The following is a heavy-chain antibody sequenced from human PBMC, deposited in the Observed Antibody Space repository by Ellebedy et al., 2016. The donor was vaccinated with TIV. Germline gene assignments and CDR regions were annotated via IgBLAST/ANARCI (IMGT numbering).Heavy chain of an antibody. CDR1: GIIVSDYF. J-gene: IGHJ5*02. D-gene: IGHD2-21*01. CDR2: LYPDAKT. CDR3: ARDPEGGGDFGDNWFDP. Sequence: PGGSLRLSCEASGIIVSDYFMNWVRQAPGKGLEWVSVLYPDAKTNYTDSVNGRFIVSRDSSKNTLYLQMNSLTAEDTAVYYCARDPEGGGDFGDNWFDPWGQGTLVTVSS. V-gene: IGHV3-66*01.